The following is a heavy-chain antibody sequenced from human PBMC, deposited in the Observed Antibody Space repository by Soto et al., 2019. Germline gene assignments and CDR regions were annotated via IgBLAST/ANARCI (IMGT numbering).Heavy chain of an antibody. D-gene: IGHD1-1*01. Sequence: GESLKISCKGSGYSFTSYWISWVRQMPGKGLEWMGRIDPSDSYTNYSPSFQGHVTISADKSISTAYLQWSSLKASDTAMYYCARVGTPPGNYYGMDVWGQGTTVTVSS. CDR1: GYSFTSYW. CDR3: ARVGTPPGNYYGMDV. V-gene: IGHV5-10-1*01. J-gene: IGHJ6*02. CDR2: IDPSDSYT.